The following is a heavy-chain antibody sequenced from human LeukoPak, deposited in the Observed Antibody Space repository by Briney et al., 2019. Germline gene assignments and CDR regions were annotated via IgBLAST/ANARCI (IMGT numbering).Heavy chain of an antibody. J-gene: IGHJ5*02. V-gene: IGHV4-39*01. D-gene: IGHD3-10*01. CDR3: AGLWFGELLYNWFDP. CDR2: IYYSGST. Sequence: SETLSLTRTVSGGSISSSSYYWGWLRQPPGKGLEWIGSIYYSGSTYYNPSLKSRVTISVDTSKNQFSLKLSSVTAADTAVYYCAGLWFGELLYNWFDPWGQGTLVTVSS. CDR1: GGSISSSSYY.